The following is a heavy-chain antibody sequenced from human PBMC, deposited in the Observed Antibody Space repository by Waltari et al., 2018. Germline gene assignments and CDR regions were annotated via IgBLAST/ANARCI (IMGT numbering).Heavy chain of an antibody. CDR1: GSSISSDYY. CDR3: ARIPYLHYYMDV. CDR2: IFHTGST. V-gene: IGHV4-38-2*02. J-gene: IGHJ6*03. Sequence: QVQLQESGPGLVKPSETLSLTCTVSGSSISSDYYWGWTRQPPGKGLEWIGNIFHTGSTYYNPSLKSRVTISVDKSKNQFSLKLSSVTAADTAVYYCARIPYLHYYMDVWGKGTTVTVSS. D-gene: IGHD2-2*01.